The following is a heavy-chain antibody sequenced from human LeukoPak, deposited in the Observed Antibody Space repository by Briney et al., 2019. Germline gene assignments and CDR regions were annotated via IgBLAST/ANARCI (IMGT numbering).Heavy chain of an antibody. CDR1: GFTFSSYW. CDR3: ARDQIDTAMVTLNYYYHYGMDV. D-gene: IGHD5-18*01. CDR2: IKQDGREK. Sequence: SGGSLRLSCAASGFTFSSYWMSWVRQAPGKGLEWVANIKQDGREKYYVDSVKGRFTISRDNAKNSLYLQMNSLRAEDTAVYYCARDQIDTAMVTLNYYYHYGMDVWGQGTTVTVSS. J-gene: IGHJ6*02. V-gene: IGHV3-7*01.